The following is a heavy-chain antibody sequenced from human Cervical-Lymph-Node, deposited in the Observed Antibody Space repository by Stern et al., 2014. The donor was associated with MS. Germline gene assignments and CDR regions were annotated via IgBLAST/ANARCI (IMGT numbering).Heavy chain of an antibody. V-gene: IGHV3-66*02. Sequence: EMQLVESGGNLVQPGGSLRLSCAASGFTVSNNYMSWVRQAPGKGLEGVSFVYSGGVTRYADSVRGRFTISRDSSRNALYLQMNSLRGEDTAVYCCATSPSLDYWGRGTLVTVSS. CDR1: GFTVSNNY. CDR2: VYSGGVT. CDR3: ATSPSLDY. J-gene: IGHJ4*02. D-gene: IGHD6-6*01.